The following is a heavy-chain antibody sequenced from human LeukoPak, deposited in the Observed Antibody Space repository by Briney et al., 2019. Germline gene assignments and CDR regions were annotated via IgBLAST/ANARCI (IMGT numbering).Heavy chain of an antibody. D-gene: IGHD1-1*01. CDR3: GRITEWNDLDY. Sequence: SETLSLTCTVSGGSISSYYWSWIRQPPGKGLEWIGYMSDGGSTNYNPSLKSRLTISIDTSKNQFSLKVSSVTAADTAVYYCGRITEWNDLDYWGQGALVTVSS. V-gene: IGHV4-59*01. CDR1: GGSISSYY. CDR2: MSDGGST. J-gene: IGHJ4*02.